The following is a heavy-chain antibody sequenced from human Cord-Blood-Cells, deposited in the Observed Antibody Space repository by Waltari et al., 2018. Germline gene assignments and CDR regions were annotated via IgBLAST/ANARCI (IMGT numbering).Heavy chain of an antibody. CDR3: ARAHYCSSTSCYTDAFDI. V-gene: IGHV3-21*01. CDR2: ISSSSSYI. CDR1: GFTFSSYS. Sequence: EVQLVESGGGLVKPGGSLRLSCAASGFTFSSYSMNWVRQAPGKGLEWVSSISSSSSYIYDADSVKGRFTISRDNAKNSLYLQMNSLRAEDTAVYYCARAHYCSSTSCYTDAFDIWGQGTMVTVSS. J-gene: IGHJ3*02. D-gene: IGHD2-2*02.